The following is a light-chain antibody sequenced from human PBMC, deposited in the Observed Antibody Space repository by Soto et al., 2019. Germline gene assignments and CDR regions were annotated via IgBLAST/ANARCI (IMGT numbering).Light chain of an antibody. CDR2: AAS. CDR3: QQYSCSAFT. V-gene: IGKV3-20*01. CDR1: QSVESDY. J-gene: IGKJ4*01. Sequence: EIVLTQSPGTLSLSPGERATLSCRASQSVESDYLAWYQQKPGQAPRLLIFAASSRGTGIPDRFSGSGSATDFTLTISVLEPDDVAVYYCQQYSCSAFTFGGGTKVEIK.